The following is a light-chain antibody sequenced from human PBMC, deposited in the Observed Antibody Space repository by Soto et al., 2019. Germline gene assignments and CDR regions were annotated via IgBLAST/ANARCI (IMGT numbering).Light chain of an antibody. V-gene: IGKV3-11*01. J-gene: IGKJ2*01. Sequence: EIVLTQSPATLSLSPGERATLSCRASQSVSNYLAWYQQKPGQAPRLLIYDASNRATGIPARFSGSGSGTDFTLTISRLEPEDFAVYYCQQRSNWPPEYTFGQGTKLEIK. CDR2: DAS. CDR1: QSVSNY. CDR3: QQRSNWPPEYT.